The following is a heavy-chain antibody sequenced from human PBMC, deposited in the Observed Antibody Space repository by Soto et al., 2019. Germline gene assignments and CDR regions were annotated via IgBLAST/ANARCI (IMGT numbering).Heavy chain of an antibody. Sequence: SGPTLVNPTQNLTLTCIFSGFSFSADGVGVGWIRQPPGKALEWLALIYWDDDTRYRPSLKSRLTITKDTSKNQVVLTMTNMDPVDTGTYYCAHAYGGTSWPNDAFDVWGQGT. J-gene: IGHJ3*01. CDR1: GFSFSADGVG. V-gene: IGHV2-5*02. CDR3: AHAYGGTSWPNDAFDV. D-gene: IGHD2-2*01. CDR2: IYWDDDT.